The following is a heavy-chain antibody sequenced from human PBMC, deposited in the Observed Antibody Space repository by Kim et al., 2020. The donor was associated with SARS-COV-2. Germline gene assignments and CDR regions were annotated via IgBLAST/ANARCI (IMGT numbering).Heavy chain of an antibody. V-gene: IGHV4-59*01. CDR1: GGSISRYY. D-gene: IGHD4-17*01. CDR2: IYYSGST. J-gene: IGHJ5*02. CDR3: ARGSLHGDYVFDP. Sequence: SETLSLTCTVSGGSISRYYWSWIRQPPGKGLEWIGYIYYSGSTNYNPSLKSRVTISVDTSKNQFSLKLSSVTAADTAVYYCARGSLHGDYVFDPWGQGTLVTVSS.